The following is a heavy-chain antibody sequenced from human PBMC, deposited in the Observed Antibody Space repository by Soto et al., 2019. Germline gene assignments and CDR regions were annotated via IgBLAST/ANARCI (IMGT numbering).Heavy chain of an antibody. CDR1: GFSLNDGKMG. D-gene: IGHD2-21*01. CDR3: ARIRRSSDCFGPNYSYYYGMDV. V-gene: IGHV2-26*01. CDR2: IFSNDEK. Sequence: QVTLKESGPVLVRPTEPLTLTCAVSGFSLNDGKMGVTWIRQAPGKALEWLAHIFSNDEKFLSKSLKSRLAISEDTSKSQVVLSMTNMGPVDAGTYYCARIRRSSDCFGPNYSYYYGMDVWGQGTTVTVSS. J-gene: IGHJ6*02.